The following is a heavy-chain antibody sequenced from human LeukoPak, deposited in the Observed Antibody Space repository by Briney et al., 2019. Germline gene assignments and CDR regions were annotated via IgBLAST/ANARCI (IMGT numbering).Heavy chain of an antibody. CDR2: ISGSGGST. CDR1: GFTFSSYA. D-gene: IGHD6-6*01. V-gene: IGHV3-23*01. Sequence: GGSLRLSCAASGFTFSSYAMSWVRQAPGKGLEWVSAISGSGGSTYYADSVKGRFTISRDNSKNTLYLQMNSLRAEDTAVYYCARDLFTYSSSSGWDYWGQGTLVTVSS. CDR3: ARDLFTYSSSSGWDY. J-gene: IGHJ4*02.